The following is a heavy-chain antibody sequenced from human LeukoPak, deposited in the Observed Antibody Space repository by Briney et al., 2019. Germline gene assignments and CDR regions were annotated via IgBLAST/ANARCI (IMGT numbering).Heavy chain of an antibody. Sequence: GGSLRLSCAASGFTFSDYYTSWIRQAPGKGLEWVSYISSSGSTIYYADSVKGRFTISRDNAKNSLYLQMNSLRAEDTAVYYCARDKDDYGSGNHWFDPWGQGTLVTVSS. CDR1: GFTFSDYY. J-gene: IGHJ5*02. V-gene: IGHV3-11*01. CDR3: ARDKDDYGSGNHWFDP. CDR2: ISSSGSTI. D-gene: IGHD3-10*01.